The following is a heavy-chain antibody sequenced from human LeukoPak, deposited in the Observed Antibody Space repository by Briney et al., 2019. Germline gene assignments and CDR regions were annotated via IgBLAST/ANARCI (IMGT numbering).Heavy chain of an antibody. Sequence: PGGSLRLSCAASGFSFSSSDMNWVRQAPGKGLEWVSYISSSSSTMYYADSVKGRFTISRDNAKNSLYLQMNSLRAEDTAVYYCARDCGGAPQGDYGMDVWGQGTTVTVSS. CDR2: ISSSSSTM. J-gene: IGHJ6*02. V-gene: IGHV3-48*03. CDR1: GFSFSSSD. D-gene: IGHD2-21*01. CDR3: ARDCGGAPQGDYGMDV.